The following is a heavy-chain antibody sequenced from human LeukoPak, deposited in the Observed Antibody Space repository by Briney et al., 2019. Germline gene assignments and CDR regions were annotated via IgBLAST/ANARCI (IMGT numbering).Heavy chain of an antibody. J-gene: IGHJ4*02. CDR1: GDSISTITHY. D-gene: IGHD6-13*01. CDR2: ISYSGNT. CDR3: ARDSRSSWYYY. V-gene: IGHV4-39*07. Sequence: SETLSLTCTTSGDSISTITHYWGWIRQPPGSGLEWIGTISYSGNTYYIPSLKSRVTISIDTSKNQIFLKLSSVTAADTAVYYCARDSRSSWYYYWGQGILVTVSS.